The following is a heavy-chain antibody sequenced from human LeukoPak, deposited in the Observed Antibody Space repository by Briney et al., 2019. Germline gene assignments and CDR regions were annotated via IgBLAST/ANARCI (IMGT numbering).Heavy chain of an antibody. CDR2: INSDGSST. D-gene: IGHD3-22*01. Sequence: GGSLRLSCAASGFTFSSYWMHWVRQAPGKGLVWVSRINSDGSSTSYADSVKGRFTISRDNAKNTLYLQMNSLRAEDTAVHYCARALGDSSGYWFFDYWGQGTLVTVSS. CDR3: ARALGDSSGYWFFDY. J-gene: IGHJ4*02. V-gene: IGHV3-74*01. CDR1: GFTFSSYW.